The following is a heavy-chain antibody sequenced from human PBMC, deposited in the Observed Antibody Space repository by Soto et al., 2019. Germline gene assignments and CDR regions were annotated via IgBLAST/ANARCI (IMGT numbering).Heavy chain of an antibody. CDR1: GFTFSSYV. D-gene: IGHD2-2*01. V-gene: IGHV3-30*18. CDR3: AKDLEGYCSSTSCYTYFGLDV. CDR2: ISYDGSNK. J-gene: IGHJ6*02. Sequence: TGGSLRLSCAASGFTFSSYVMHWVRQAPGKGLEWVAVISYDGSNKYYADSVKGRFTISRDNSKHTLFLQMNSLRPEDTAVYYCAKDLEGYCSSTSCYTYFGLDVWGQGTMVTVSS.